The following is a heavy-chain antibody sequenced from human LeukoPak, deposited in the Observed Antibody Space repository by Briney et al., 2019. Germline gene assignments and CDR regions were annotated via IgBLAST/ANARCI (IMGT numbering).Heavy chain of an antibody. CDR1: GGSISSYY. V-gene: IGHV4-59*01. D-gene: IGHD4-23*01. CDR2: IYYSGST. Sequence: PSETLSLTCTVSGGSISSYYWSWIRQPPGKGQEWIGYIYYSGSTNYNPSLKSRVTISVDTSKNQSSLKLSSVTAADTAVYYCARGGYGGIDYWGQGTLVTVSS. J-gene: IGHJ4*02. CDR3: ARGGYGGIDY.